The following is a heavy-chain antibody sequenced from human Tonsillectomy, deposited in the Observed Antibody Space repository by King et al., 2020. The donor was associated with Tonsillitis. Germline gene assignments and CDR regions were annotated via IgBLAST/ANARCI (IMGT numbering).Heavy chain of an antibody. J-gene: IGHJ4*02. CDR1: GGSVSSGSYY. Sequence: VQLQESGPGLVKPSETLSLTCTVSGGSVSSGSYYWSWIRQPPGQGLEWIGYIYYSGSTNYNPSLKSRVTISVDTSKNQFSLKLSSVTAADTAVYYCARDGDYGDYYFDYWGQGTLVTVSS. V-gene: IGHV4-61*01. CDR2: IYYSGST. D-gene: IGHD4-17*01. CDR3: ARDGDYGDYYFDY.